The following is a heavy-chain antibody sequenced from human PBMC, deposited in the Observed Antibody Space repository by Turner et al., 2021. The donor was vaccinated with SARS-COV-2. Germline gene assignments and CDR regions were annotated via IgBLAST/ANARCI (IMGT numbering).Heavy chain of an antibody. CDR3: ARGRDYYGSGTYYNYDY. Sequence: VQLVESGGGLVKPGGSLRLSCAASGFPFSSYSMNWVRQAPEKGLEWVASINSGSSYIYYADSLKGRVTISRDNTKRSLFLQMNSLRVEDTAVYYCARGRDYYGSGTYYNYDYWGQGTLVTVS. D-gene: IGHD3-10*01. J-gene: IGHJ4*02. V-gene: IGHV3-21*02. CDR2: INSGSSYI. CDR1: GFPFSSYS.